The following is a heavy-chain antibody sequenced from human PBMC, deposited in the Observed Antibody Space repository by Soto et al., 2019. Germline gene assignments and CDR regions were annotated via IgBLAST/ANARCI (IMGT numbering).Heavy chain of an antibody. V-gene: IGHV3-21*01. Sequence: GGSLRLSCAASGFNFNSYTISWVRQAPGKRLEWLSSISSSGYIFSTDSVRGRFTISRDNAKNSVYLQINSLRAEDTAVYFCARDCSGGSCYPGMDVWGQGTTVTVS. CDR3: ARDCSGGSCYPGMDV. CDR1: GFNFNSYT. CDR2: ISSSGYI. D-gene: IGHD2-15*01. J-gene: IGHJ6*02.